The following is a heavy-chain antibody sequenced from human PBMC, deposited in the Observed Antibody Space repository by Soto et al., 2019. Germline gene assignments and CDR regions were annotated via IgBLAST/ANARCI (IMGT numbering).Heavy chain of an antibody. CDR2: ISGSGGST. D-gene: IGHD6-19*01. J-gene: IGHJ4*02. CDR1: GFTFNNHW. V-gene: IGHV3-23*01. Sequence: GGSLRLSCAASGFTFNNHWIHWVRQAPGKGLEWVSAISGSGGSTYYADSVKGRFTISRDNSKNTLYLQMNSLRAEDTAVYYCAKDPQPSGWPPGGFDYWGQGTLVTVSS. CDR3: AKDPQPSGWPPGGFDY.